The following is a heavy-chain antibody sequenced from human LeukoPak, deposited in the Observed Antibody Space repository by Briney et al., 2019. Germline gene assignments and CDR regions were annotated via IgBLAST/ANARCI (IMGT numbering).Heavy chain of an antibody. J-gene: IGHJ4*02. D-gene: IGHD6-19*01. CDR2: LYPSGRT. CDR1: GGSISLSF. V-gene: IGHV4-4*07. CDR3: ARDAGSGWYYFDS. Sequence: PSETLSLTCTVSGGSISLSFWRWLRQPAGKGLEWVGRLYPSGRTENNPSLKSRVSISLDAPKSQFSLRLTSVTAADTAVYFCARDAGSGWYYFDSWGQGTRVTVSS.